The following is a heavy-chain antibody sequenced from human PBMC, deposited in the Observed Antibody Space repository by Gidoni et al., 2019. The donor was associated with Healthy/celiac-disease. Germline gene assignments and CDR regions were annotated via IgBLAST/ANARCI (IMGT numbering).Heavy chain of an antibody. CDR1: GGSISSSSYY. CDR2: IYYSGST. D-gene: IGHD5-12*01. J-gene: IGHJ4*02. Sequence: QLQLQESGPGLVKPSETLSLTCTVSGGSISSSSYYWGWIRQPPGKGLEWIGSIYYSGSTYYNPSLKSRVTISVDTSKNQFSLKLSSVTAADTAVYYCARHWEMATTPDDYWGQGTLVTVSS. V-gene: IGHV4-39*01. CDR3: ARHWEMATTPDDY.